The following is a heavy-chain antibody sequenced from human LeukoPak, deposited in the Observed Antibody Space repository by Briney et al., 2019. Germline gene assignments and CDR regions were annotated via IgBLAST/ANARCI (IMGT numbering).Heavy chain of an antibody. V-gene: IGHV1-18*01. D-gene: IGHD5-18*01. Sequence: ASVKVSCKASGYTFTDFGISWVRQAPGQGLEWLGWINAYNGDTNYAQKLQGRVTMTTDTFTSTAYMEVRSLRSDDTAVYYCTRDLGVDTTMIFFDYWGQGSLVTVSS. CDR2: INAYNGDT. CDR1: GYTFTDFG. CDR3: TRDLGVDTTMIFFDY. J-gene: IGHJ4*02.